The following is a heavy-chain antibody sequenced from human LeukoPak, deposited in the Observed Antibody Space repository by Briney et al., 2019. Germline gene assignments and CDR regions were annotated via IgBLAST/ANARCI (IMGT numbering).Heavy chain of an antibody. CDR3: ARDDYSTLENYMDV. CDR2: IKQDGSEK. CDR1: GFTFSSYW. V-gene: IGHV3-7*03. D-gene: IGHD4-11*01. Sequence: PGGSLRLSCAASGFTFSSYWMSWVRQAPGKGLEWVANIKQDGSEKYYVDSVKGRFTISRDNAKKSLYLQMNSLRDEDTAVYYCARDDYSTLENYMDVWGKGTTVTVSS. J-gene: IGHJ6*03.